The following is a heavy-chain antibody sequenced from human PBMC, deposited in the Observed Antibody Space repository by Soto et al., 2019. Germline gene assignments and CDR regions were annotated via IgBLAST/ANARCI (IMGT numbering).Heavy chain of an antibody. Sequence: QVQLQESGPGLMKPSETLSLTCTVSGGSISSYYWSWIRQPPGKGLEWIGYIYYSGSTNYNPSLKSRVTISVDTSKNQFSLKLSSVTAADTAVYYCARPARQGIAAAHLDVWGKGTTVTVSS. J-gene: IGHJ6*04. CDR3: ARPARQGIAAAHLDV. D-gene: IGHD6-13*01. V-gene: IGHV4-59*08. CDR1: GGSISSYY. CDR2: IYYSGST.